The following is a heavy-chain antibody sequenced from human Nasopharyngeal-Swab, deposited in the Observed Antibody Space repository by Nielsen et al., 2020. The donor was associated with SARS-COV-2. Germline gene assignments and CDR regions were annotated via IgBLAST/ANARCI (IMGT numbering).Heavy chain of an antibody. D-gene: IGHD3-22*01. V-gene: IGHV1-69*06. CDR3: ARGGRYYYDSSGYYGSGWFDP. CDR1: GGTFSSYA. J-gene: IGHJ5*02. Sequence: SVKVSCKASGGTFSSYAISWVRQAPGQGLEWMGGIIPIFGTANYAQKFQGRVTITADKSTSTAYMKLSSLRSEDTAVYYCARGGRYYYDSSGYYGSGWFDPWGQGTLVTVSS. CDR2: IIPIFGTA.